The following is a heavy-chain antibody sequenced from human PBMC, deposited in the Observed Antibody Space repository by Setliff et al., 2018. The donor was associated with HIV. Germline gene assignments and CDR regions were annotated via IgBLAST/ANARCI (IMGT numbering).Heavy chain of an antibody. D-gene: IGHD2-15*01. V-gene: IGHV3-11*01. J-gene: IGHJ4*02. Sequence: GGSLRLSCAASGFTFSDYYMTWIRQAPGKGLEWISYITSTGSTRKYVDSVKGRFTISRDNAKRSLYLQMNSLAAEDTAVYYCARCRWSHLADYWGQGTLVTVSS. CDR3: ARCRWSHLADY. CDR2: ITSTGSTR. CDR1: GFTFSDYY.